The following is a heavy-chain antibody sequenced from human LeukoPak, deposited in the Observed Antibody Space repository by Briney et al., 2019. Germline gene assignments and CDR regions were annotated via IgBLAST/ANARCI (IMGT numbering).Heavy chain of an antibody. D-gene: IGHD2-15*01. CDR1: GFTFSSYS. J-gene: IGHJ5*02. V-gene: IGHV3-21*01. CDR3: ARGADGVSSNSRGWFDP. Sequence: GGSLRLSCAASGFTFSSYSMNWVRRAPGKGLEWVSSISTSSSYIYYADSVRGRFTISRDNAKNSLYLQMNSLRAEDTAVYSCARGADGVSSNSRGWFDPWGQGTLITVSS. CDR2: ISTSSSYI.